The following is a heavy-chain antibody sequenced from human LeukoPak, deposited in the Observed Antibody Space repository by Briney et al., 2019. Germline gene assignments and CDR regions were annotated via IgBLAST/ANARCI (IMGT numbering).Heavy chain of an antibody. D-gene: IGHD3-10*01. Sequence: GGSLRLSCAASGFTVSSNYMSWVRQAPGKGLEWVSVIYSGGSTYYADSVKGRFTISRDTSKNTLCLQMNSLRAEDTAVYYCARDRVYGSGSYRTYYYYGMDVWGQGTTVTVSS. V-gene: IGHV3-53*01. CDR2: IYSGGST. J-gene: IGHJ6*02. CDR3: ARDRVYGSGSYRTYYYYGMDV. CDR1: GFTVSSNY.